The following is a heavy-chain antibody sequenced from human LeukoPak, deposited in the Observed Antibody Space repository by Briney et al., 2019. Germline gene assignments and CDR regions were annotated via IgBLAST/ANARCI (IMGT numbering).Heavy chain of an antibody. D-gene: IGHD5-18*01. CDR1: GFTFTGYY. CDR2: INPNSGGT. CDR3: AREGGSSTDVDTAMVTGSYFDY. J-gene: IGHJ4*02. V-gene: IGHV1-2*02. Sequence: GASVKVSCKASGFTFTGYYMHWVRQAPGQGLEWMGWINPNSGGTNYAQKFQGRVTMTRDTSISTAYMELSRLRSDDTAVYYCAREGGSSTDVDTAMVTGSYFDYWGQGTLVTVSS.